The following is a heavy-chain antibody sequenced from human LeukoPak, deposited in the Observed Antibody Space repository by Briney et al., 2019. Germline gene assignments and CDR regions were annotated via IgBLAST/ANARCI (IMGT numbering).Heavy chain of an antibody. CDR2: FDPEDGET. D-gene: IGHD2-21*01. CDR3: ATDLFAYCGGDCSGY. J-gene: IGHJ4*02. Sequence: ASVKVSCKVSGYTLTELSMHWVRQAPGKGLEWMGGFDPEDGETIYAQKFQGRVTMTEDTSTDTAHMELSSLRSEDTAVYYCATDLFAYCGGDCSGYWGQGTLVTVSS. V-gene: IGHV1-24*01. CDR1: GYTLTELS.